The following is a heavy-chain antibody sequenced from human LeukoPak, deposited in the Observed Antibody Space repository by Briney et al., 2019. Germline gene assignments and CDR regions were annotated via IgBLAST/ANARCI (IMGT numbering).Heavy chain of an antibody. V-gene: IGHV3-53*01. J-gene: IGHJ4*02. D-gene: IGHD3-16*01. CDR1: GFTFSSYA. CDR2: IYSGGST. Sequence: TGGSLRLSCAASGFTFSSYAMNWVRQAPGRGLEWVSVIYSGGSTYYADSVKGRFTISRDNSKNTLYLQMNSLRAEDTAVYYCAATFGGVIQTEDYWGQGTLVTVSS. CDR3: AATFGGVIQTEDY.